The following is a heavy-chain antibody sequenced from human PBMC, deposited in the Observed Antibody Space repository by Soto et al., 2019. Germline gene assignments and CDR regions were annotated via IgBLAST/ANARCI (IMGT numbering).Heavy chain of an antibody. J-gene: IGHJ6*02. D-gene: IGHD5-12*01. V-gene: IGHV1-69*08. Sequence: QVQLVQSGAEVKKPGSSVKVSCKASGGTFRSYTISWVRQAPGQGLEWMGRIIPILGIANYAQKFQGRVTSIADKSTSIASMELSSLRSEDTAVYYCAREVEMATITHPLNYYGIDVWGQGTTVTVSS. CDR3: AREVEMATITHPLNYYGIDV. CDR2: IIPILGIA. CDR1: GGTFRSYT.